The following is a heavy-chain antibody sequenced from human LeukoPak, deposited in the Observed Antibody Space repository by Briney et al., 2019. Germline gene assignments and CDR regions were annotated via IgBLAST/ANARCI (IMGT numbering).Heavy chain of an antibody. CDR1: GGSISSTSYY. Sequence: PSETLSLTCSVSGGSISSTSYYWDWIRQPPGKGLEWIGTVFYTGTTYYNPSLKSRVTISVDTSNTQFSLKLSSVTAADTALYYCARQVLLAFDYWGQGALVTVSS. CDR2: VFYTGTT. J-gene: IGHJ4*02. V-gene: IGHV4-39*01. D-gene: IGHD3-10*01. CDR3: ARQVLLAFDY.